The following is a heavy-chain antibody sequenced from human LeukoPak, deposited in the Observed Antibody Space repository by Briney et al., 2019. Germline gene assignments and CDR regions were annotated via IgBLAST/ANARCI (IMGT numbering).Heavy chain of an antibody. CDR2: INPNSGGT. V-gene: IGHV1-2*02. D-gene: IGHD3-22*01. CDR1: GYTFTGYY. CDR3: ARNPEWLLLHNWFDP. Sequence: ASVKVSCKASGYTFTGYYMHWVRQAPGQGLEWMGWINPNSGGTNYAQKFQGRVTMTRDTSISTAYMELSRLRSDDTAVYYCARNPEWLLLHNWFDPWGQGTLVTVSS. J-gene: IGHJ5*02.